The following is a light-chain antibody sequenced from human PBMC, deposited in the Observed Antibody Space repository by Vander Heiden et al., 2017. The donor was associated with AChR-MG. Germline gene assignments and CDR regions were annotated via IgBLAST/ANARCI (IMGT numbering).Light chain of an antibody. V-gene: IGKV3-20*01. CDR2: GAS. Sequence: EIVLTQSPGTLSLSPGERATLSCRASQSDSYNSLVWYQQKPGQAPRLLIYGASSRATGIPDRFSGNGYGTEFTLTVTRREPEDFAVYYCQRYCGSQRYIYGQGTKLEL. CDR3: QRYCGSQRYI. CDR1: QSDSYNS. J-gene: IGKJ2*01.